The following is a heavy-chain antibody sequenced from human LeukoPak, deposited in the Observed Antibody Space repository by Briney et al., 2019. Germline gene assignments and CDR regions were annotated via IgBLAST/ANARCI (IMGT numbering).Heavy chain of an antibody. V-gene: IGHV3-30*02. J-gene: IGHJ4*02. D-gene: IGHD2-15*01. Sequence: GGSLRLSCVASGFTFSSYGMHWVRQAPGKGLEWVAFIRYDGSNKYYADSVKGRFTISRDNSKNTLYLQMNSLRAEDTAVYYCAKDRPKVAATFYFDYWGQGTLVTVSS. CDR3: AKDRPKVAATFYFDY. CDR1: GFTFSSYG. CDR2: IRYDGSNK.